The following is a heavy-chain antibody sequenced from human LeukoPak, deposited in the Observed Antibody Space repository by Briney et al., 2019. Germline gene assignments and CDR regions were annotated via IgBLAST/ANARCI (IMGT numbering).Heavy chain of an antibody. CDR1: GYTFTSYG. D-gene: IGHD2-2*02. Sequence: ASVKVPCKASGYTFTSYGISWVRQAPGQGLEWMGWISAYNGNTNYAQKLQGRVTMTTDTSTSAAYMELRSLRSDDTAVYYCARNIVVVPAAIFDYYYYYMDVWGKGTTVTVSS. CDR2: ISAYNGNT. CDR3: ARNIVVVPAAIFDYYYYYMDV. J-gene: IGHJ6*03. V-gene: IGHV1-18*01.